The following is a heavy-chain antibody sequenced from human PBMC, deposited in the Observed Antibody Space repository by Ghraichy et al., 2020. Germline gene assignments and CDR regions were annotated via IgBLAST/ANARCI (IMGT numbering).Heavy chain of an antibody. CDR2: IYSAGFT. CDR1: GFSVSSNY. J-gene: IGHJ2*01. Sequence: GESLNISCAASGFSVSSNYMSWVRQAPGKGLEWVSVIYSAGFTYNADTVKGRFTMSRDNSKNMLYLQMNSLRAEDTAIYYCARGPRGYFDLWGRGTLVTVSS. V-gene: IGHV3-53*01. CDR3: ARGPRGYFDL.